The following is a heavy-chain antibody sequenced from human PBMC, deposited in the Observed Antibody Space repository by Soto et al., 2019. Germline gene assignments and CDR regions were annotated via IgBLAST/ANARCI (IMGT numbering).Heavy chain of an antibody. V-gene: IGHV1-69*13. D-gene: IGHD1-7*01. CDR3: ARGLNWNYVGRDPFDP. CDR2: IIPIFGTA. Sequence: SVKVSCKASGGTFSSYAISWVRQAPGQGLEWMGGIIPIFGTANYAQKFQGRVTITADESTSTAYMELRSLRSEDTAVYYCARGLNWNYVGRDPFDPWGQGTLVTVSS. CDR1: GGTFSSYA. J-gene: IGHJ5*02.